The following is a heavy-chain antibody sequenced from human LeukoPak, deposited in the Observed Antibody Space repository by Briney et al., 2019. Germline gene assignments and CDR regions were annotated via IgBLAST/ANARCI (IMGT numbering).Heavy chain of an antibody. D-gene: IGHD3-3*01. J-gene: IGHJ4*02. CDR1: GFTFSSYA. CDR3: AKNGDYDFWSGPTFYFDY. Sequence: GGSLRLSCAASGFTFSSYAMSWVRQAPGKGLEWVSAISGSGGSTYYADSVKGRFTISRDNSKNTLYLQMNSLRAEDTAVYYCAKNGDYDFWSGPTFYFDYWGQGTLVTVSS. V-gene: IGHV3-23*01. CDR2: ISGSGGST.